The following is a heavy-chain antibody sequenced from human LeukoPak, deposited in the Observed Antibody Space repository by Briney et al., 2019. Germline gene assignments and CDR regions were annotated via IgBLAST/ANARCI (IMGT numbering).Heavy chain of an antibody. D-gene: IGHD2-15*01. J-gene: IGHJ4*02. Sequence: PGESLKISCKGSGYGFTSYWIGWVRQMPGKGLEWMGIIYPGDSDTRYSPSFQGQVTISADKSISTAYLQWSSLKASDTAMYYCARIGYCSGGDCYTFDHWGQGTLVTVSS. CDR2: IYPGDSDT. CDR3: ARIGYCSGGDCYTFDH. CDR1: GYGFTSYW. V-gene: IGHV5-51*01.